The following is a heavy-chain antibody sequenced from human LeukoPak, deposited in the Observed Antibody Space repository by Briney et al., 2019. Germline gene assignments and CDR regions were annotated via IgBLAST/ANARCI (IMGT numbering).Heavy chain of an antibody. CDR2: ISGSGGSI. Sequence: QPGGSLRLSCAASGFTFSSYGMNWVRQAPGKGLEWVSTISGSGGSIYYADSVRGRFTISRDNSKNTLYLQMNSLRAEDTAVYYCAKRGYYYDSSGYYYFTYWGQGTLVTVSS. D-gene: IGHD3-22*01. CDR1: GFTFSSYG. V-gene: IGHV3-23*01. J-gene: IGHJ4*02. CDR3: AKRGYYYDSSGYYYFTY.